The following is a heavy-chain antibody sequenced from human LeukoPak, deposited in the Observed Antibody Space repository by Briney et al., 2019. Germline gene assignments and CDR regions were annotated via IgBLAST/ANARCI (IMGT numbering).Heavy chain of an antibody. CDR2: IKQDGSGK. Sequence: GGSLRLSCAASGFTFSLFAMHWVRQAPGKGLEWVANIKQDGSGKYYVDSVKGRFTISRDNAKNSLYLQMNSLGVDDTAVYYCARDHGRGSTDYFDYWGQGTLVTVSS. D-gene: IGHD3-10*01. V-gene: IGHV3-7*01. CDR1: GFTFSLFA. J-gene: IGHJ4*02. CDR3: ARDHGRGSTDYFDY.